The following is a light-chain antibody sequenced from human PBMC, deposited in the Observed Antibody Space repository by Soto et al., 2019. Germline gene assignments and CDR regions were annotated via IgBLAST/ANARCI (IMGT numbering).Light chain of an antibody. Sequence: DIQMTQSPSTLPASVGDRFTITCRASQSISNWLAWYQQKPGTAPKLLIYHASTLESGVPSRFSGSGSGTEFTLTIIRLQSEDFAFYYCQQYDNWPWTFGQGTKVDIK. J-gene: IGKJ1*01. V-gene: IGKV1-5*01. CDR1: QSISNW. CDR3: QQYDNWPWT. CDR2: HAS.